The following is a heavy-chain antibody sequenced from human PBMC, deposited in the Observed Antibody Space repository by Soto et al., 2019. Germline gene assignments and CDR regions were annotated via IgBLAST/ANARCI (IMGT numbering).Heavy chain of an antibody. D-gene: IGHD3-22*01. CDR3: ARDQLYYNDISGRPLNAFDV. J-gene: IGHJ3*01. CDR2: IIPIFGTA. CDR1: VGTFSSYA. Sequence: SVKVSCKASVGTFSSYAISWVRQAPGQGLEWMGGIIPIFGTANYAQKFQGRVTITADESTSTAYMELSSLRAEDTAVYYCARDQLYYNDISGRPLNAFDVWGQGTMVTVSS. V-gene: IGHV1-69*13.